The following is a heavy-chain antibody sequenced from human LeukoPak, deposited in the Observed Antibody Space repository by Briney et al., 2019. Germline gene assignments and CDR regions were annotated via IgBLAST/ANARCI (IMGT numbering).Heavy chain of an antibody. D-gene: IGHD3-10*01. Sequence: PSETLSLTCTVSGGSISSYYWSWIRQPPGKGLEWIGYIYYSGSTNYNPSLKSRVTISVDTSKNQFSLKLSSVTAADTAVYYCARVNPHMVRGVMGYGMDVWGQGTTVTVSS. CDR3: ARVNPHMVRGVMGYGMDV. V-gene: IGHV4-59*01. J-gene: IGHJ6*02. CDR1: GGSISSYY. CDR2: IYYSGST.